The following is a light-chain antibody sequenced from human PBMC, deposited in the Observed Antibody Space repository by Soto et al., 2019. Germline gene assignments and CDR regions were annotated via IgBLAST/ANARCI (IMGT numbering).Light chain of an antibody. CDR1: QSISSW. Sequence: DIQMARSPSTLSTSVVDGVTITFRAIQSISSWLAWYQQKPGKAAELLIYKASSLESGVPSRFSGSGSRTEFTLTISSLQPDDFATYYCHQYNSYWTFGQGIKVDI. CDR3: HQYNSYWT. J-gene: IGKJ1*01. CDR2: KAS. V-gene: IGKV1-5*03.